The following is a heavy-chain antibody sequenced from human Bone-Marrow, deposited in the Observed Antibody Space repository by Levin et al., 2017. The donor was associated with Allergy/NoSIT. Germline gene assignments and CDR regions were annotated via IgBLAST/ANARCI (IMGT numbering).Heavy chain of an antibody. CDR3: ARRECSGGSCYFDS. CDR1: GFIFSGSA. V-gene: IGHV3-73*01. J-gene: IGHJ4*02. CDR2: IRSKANSYAT. D-gene: IGHD2-15*01. Sequence: PGGSLRLSCAASGFIFSGSAIHWVRQASGKGLEWVGRIRSKANSYATEYAASVKGRFTISRDGSKNTAYLQMNSLRTEDTAVYYCARRECSGGSCYFDSWGQGTLVTVSS.